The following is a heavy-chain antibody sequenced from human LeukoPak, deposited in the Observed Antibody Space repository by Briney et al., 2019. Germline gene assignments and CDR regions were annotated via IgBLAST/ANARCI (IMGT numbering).Heavy chain of an antibody. CDR2: IQDDGSDK. J-gene: IGHJ4*02. Sequence: GGSLRLSCAVSGFTFRTYWMSWVRQAPGKGLEWVANIQDDGSDKCYLDSVKGRFTVSRDNAKNLLYLQMDSLRADDTAVYYCARDGVPYTRDYWGQGTLVIVSS. CDR3: ARDGVPYTRDY. V-gene: IGHV3-7*01. CDR1: GFTFRTYW. D-gene: IGHD2-2*02.